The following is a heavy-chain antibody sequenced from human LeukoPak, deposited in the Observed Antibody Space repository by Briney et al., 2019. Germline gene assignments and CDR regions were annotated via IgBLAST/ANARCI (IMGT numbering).Heavy chain of an antibody. Sequence: GESLKISCKSSGNNFRKHWIAWVRQMPGKGLELMGYIYPGDSDTRYSPSFQGHVTISADTSISTAYLQWSSVKASDTAMYYCARWVDTTEFDYWGQGTLVTVSS. CDR2: IYPGDSDT. V-gene: IGHV5-51*01. J-gene: IGHJ4*02. CDR1: GNNFRKHW. CDR3: ARWVDTTEFDY. D-gene: IGHD5-18*01.